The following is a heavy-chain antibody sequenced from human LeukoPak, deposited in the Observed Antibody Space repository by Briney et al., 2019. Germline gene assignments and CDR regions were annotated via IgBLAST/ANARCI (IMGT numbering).Heavy chain of an antibody. CDR1: GFTFSSYE. D-gene: IGHD3-22*01. CDR3: ARDPPYYYDSSGYEGGDY. J-gene: IGHJ4*02. CDR2: ISSSGSTI. Sequence: GGSLRLSCAASGFTFSSYEMNWVRQAPGKGLEWVSYISSSGSTIYYADSVKGRFTISRDNARNSLYLQMNSLRAEDTAVYYCARDPPYYYDSSGYEGGDYWGQGTLVTVSS. V-gene: IGHV3-48*03.